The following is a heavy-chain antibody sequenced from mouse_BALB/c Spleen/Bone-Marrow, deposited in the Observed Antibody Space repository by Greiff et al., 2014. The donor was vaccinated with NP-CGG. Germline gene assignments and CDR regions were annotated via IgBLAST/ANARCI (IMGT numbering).Heavy chain of an antibody. Sequence: EVNVVESGGGLVQPGGSRKLSCAASGFTFSDYGMAWVRQAPGKGPEWVAFISNLAYSIYYTDTVTGRFTISRENAKNTLYLEMSSLRSEDTAMYYCARALAYGSSFDYWGQGTTLTVSS. J-gene: IGHJ2*01. V-gene: IGHV5-15*02. D-gene: IGHD1-1*01. CDR1: GFTFSDYG. CDR2: ISNLAYSI. CDR3: ARALAYGSSFDY.